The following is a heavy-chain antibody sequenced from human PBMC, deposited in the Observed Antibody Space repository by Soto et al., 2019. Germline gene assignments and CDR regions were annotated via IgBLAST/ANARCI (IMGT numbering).Heavy chain of an antibody. D-gene: IGHD6-13*01. CDR1: GFTFSSYS. CDR3: ARDRRQLATLYYFDY. V-gene: IGHV3-21*01. J-gene: IGHJ4*02. CDR2: ISSSSSYI. Sequence: EVQLVESGGGLVKPGGSLRLSCAASGFTFSSYSMNWVRQAPGKGLEWVSSISSSSSYIYYADSVKGRFTISRDNAKNSLYLQMNSLRAEDTAVYYCARDRRQLATLYYFDYWGQETLVTVSS.